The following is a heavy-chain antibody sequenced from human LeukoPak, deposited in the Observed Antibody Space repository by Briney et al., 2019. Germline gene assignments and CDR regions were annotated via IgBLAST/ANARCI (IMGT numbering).Heavy chain of an antibody. J-gene: IGHJ5*02. CDR1: GYTFTSYY. D-gene: IGHD6-13*01. CDR3: AREQQLVGVSLDWFDP. CDR2: INPNTGGT. Sequence: ASSVKVSCKATGYTFTSYYMHWVRQAPGQGLEWMGWINPNTGGTNYAQKFQSSVTMTRDTSISTAYMALSRLRSDDPAVYYCAREQQLVGVSLDWFDPWGQGTLVTVSS. V-gene: IGHV1-2*02.